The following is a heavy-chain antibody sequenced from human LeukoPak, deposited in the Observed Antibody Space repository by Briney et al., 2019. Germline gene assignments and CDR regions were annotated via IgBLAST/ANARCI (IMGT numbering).Heavy chain of an antibody. Sequence: SETLSLTCTVSGDSVSSSYWSWIRQPAGKGLEWIGRVYTSGSTNYNPSLKSRVTMSVDTSKNQFSLRLSSVTAADTAVYFCARVDPHNWFDPWGQGTLVTVSS. CDR1: GDSVSSSY. CDR3: ARVDPHNWFDP. J-gene: IGHJ5*02. V-gene: IGHV4-4*07. D-gene: IGHD3-9*01. CDR2: VYTSGST.